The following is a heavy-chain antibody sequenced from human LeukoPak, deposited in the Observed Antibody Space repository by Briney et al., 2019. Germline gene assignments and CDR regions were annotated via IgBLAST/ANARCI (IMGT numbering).Heavy chain of an antibody. J-gene: IGHJ4*02. Sequence: GGSLRLSCAASGFSFSDAWMSWVRQIPGKGLEWVGRIESKTDGGTTDYAAPVKGRFTISRDDSTNTLYLQMNSLKSEDTAVYYCTTYGAGRKFDYWGQGILVTVSS. V-gene: IGHV3-15*04. CDR2: IESKTDGGTT. D-gene: IGHD3-10*01. CDR1: GFSFSDAW. CDR3: TTYGAGRKFDY.